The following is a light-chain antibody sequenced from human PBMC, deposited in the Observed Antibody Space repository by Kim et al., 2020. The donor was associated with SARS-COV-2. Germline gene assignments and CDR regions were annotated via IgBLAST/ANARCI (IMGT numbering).Light chain of an antibody. CDR3: QTWDSSTAI. J-gene: IGLJ2*01. Sequence: SYELTQPPSLSVSQGQTAIITCSGDKLGDKYAFWYQQKPGQSPMVVIYQDAKRPSGIPERFSGSSSGNTATLTISGTQPMDEADYYSQTWDSSTAIFGGG. CDR2: QDA. V-gene: IGLV3-1*01. CDR1: KLGDKY.